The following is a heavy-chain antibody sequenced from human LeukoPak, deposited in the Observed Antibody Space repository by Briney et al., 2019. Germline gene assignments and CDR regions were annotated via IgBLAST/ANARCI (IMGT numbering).Heavy chain of an antibody. J-gene: IGHJ3*02. CDR3: AKDGDSKWWEPPGAAFDI. CDR1: GGSISSYY. V-gene: IGHV4-59*01. Sequence: SETLSLTCTVSGGSISSYYWSWIRQPPGKGLEWIGYIYSSGSTNYNPSLKSRVTISVDTSKIQFSLKLSSVTAADTAVYYCAKDGDSKWWEPPGAAFDIWGQGTMVTVSS. CDR2: IYSSGST. D-gene: IGHD1-26*01.